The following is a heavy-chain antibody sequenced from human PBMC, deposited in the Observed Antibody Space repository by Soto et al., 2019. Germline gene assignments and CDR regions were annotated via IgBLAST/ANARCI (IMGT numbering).Heavy chain of an antibody. CDR3: ARDRKRYDFWSGYYPPHYYYGMDV. J-gene: IGHJ6*02. Sequence: ASVKVSCKASGYTFSDYYIHWVRQAPGQGLEWMGWIKPHSGATNYVEKFQGWVTLTRDTSISTAYMEVSRLKSDDTAVYYCARDRKRYDFWSGYYPPHYYYGMDVWG. CDR2: IKPHSGAT. CDR1: GYTFSDYY. D-gene: IGHD3-3*01. V-gene: IGHV1-2*04.